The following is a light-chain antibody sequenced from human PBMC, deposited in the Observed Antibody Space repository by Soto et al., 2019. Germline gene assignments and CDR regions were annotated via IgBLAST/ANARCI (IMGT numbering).Light chain of an antibody. CDR1: QNVASSY. V-gene: IGKV3-20*01. CDR3: QQYGSSPRK. Sequence: EIVLTQSPGTLSLSPGERATLSRRASQNVASSYLAWYQQKPGQAPRLLIYGSSIRGAGIPDRFSGSGSGTDFTLTISRLDPEDFAVYFCQQYGSSPRKFGQGTNVDI. CDR2: GSS. J-gene: IGKJ1*01.